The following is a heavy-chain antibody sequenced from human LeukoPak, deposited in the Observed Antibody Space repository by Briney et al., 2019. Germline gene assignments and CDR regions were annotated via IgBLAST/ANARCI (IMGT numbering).Heavy chain of an antibody. CDR1: GFTFSSSW. CDR3: ARHSSGSYYTY. Sequence: GGSLRLSCAASGFTFSSSWMSWVRQAPGKGLEWVAHIKQDGSDKYYVDSVKGRFTISRDNAKNSLYLQLNGLRAEDTAMYYCARHSSGSYYTYWGQGTLVTVSS. CDR2: IKQDGSDK. J-gene: IGHJ4*02. V-gene: IGHV3-7*01. D-gene: IGHD3-10*01.